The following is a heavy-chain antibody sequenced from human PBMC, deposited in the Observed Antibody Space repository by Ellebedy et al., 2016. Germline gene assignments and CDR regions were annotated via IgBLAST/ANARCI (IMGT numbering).Heavy chain of an antibody. V-gene: IGHV4-30-2*01. CDR3: ARADGQHFDY. CDR1: GGSNSSGGYS. D-gene: IGHD5-24*01. Sequence: SETLSLTCAVSGGSNSSGGYSWSWIRQPPGKGLEWIGYIFHGGSTYYNPSLKSRVTISADRSKNQFSLKLSSVTAADTAVYYCARADGQHFDYWGQGTLVTVSS. CDR2: IFHGGST. J-gene: IGHJ4*02.